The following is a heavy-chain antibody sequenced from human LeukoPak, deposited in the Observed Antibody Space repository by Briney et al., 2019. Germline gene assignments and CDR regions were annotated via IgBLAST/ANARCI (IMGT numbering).Heavy chain of an antibody. CDR1: GYSFTSYW. V-gene: IGHV5-51*01. Sequence: GESLKISCKGSGYSFTSYWIGWVRQMPGKGLEWMGIIYPGDSDTRYSPSFQGQVTISADKSISTAYLQWSSLKASDTAMYYCARHSFDDYGDYWYWFDPWGQGTLVTVSS. CDR2: IYPGDSDT. CDR3: ARHSFDDYGDYWYWFDP. D-gene: IGHD4-17*01. J-gene: IGHJ5*02.